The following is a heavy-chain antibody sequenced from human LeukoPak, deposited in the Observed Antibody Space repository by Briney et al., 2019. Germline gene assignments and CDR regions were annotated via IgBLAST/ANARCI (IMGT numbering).Heavy chain of an antibody. D-gene: IGHD3-3*01. V-gene: IGHV3-23*01. Sequence: PGGSLRLSCAASGFTFSSYAMSWVRQAPGKGLEWVSAISGSGGSTYYADSVKGRFTISRDNSKNTLHLQMNSLRAEDTAVYYCAKRHDFWSGYYFVAAPDVWGQGTTVTVSS. J-gene: IGHJ6*02. CDR1: GFTFSSYA. CDR2: ISGSGGST. CDR3: AKRHDFWSGYYFVAAPDV.